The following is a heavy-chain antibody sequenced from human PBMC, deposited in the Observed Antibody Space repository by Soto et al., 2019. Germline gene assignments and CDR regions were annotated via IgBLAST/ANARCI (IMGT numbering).Heavy chain of an antibody. CDR1: GFTFSSYA. J-gene: IGHJ6*02. Sequence: HPGGSLRLSCAASGFTFSSYAMHWVRQAPGKGLEWVAVISYDGSNKYYADSVKGRFTISRDNSKNTLYLQMNSLRAEDTAVYYCAREFGNWASRDYYYGMDVWGQGTTVTVSS. CDR3: AREFGNWASRDYYYGMDV. CDR2: ISYDGSNK. D-gene: IGHD1-1*01. V-gene: IGHV3-30-3*01.